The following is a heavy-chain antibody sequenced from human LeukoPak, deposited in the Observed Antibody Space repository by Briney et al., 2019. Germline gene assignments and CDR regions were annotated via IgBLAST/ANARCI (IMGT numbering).Heavy chain of an antibody. V-gene: IGHV3-23*01. Sequence: GGSLRLSCAASGFTFSSYVMSWVRQAPGKGLEWVSAISGSGGSTYYADSVKGRFTISRDNSKNTRYLQMNSLRAEDTAVYYCAKDKGVATILDAFDIWGQGTMVTVSS. CDR2: ISGSGGST. CDR3: AKDKGVATILDAFDI. CDR1: GFTFSSYV. D-gene: IGHD5-12*01. J-gene: IGHJ3*02.